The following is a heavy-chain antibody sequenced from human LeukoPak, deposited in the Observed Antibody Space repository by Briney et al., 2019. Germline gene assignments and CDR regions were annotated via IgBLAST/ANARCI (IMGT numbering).Heavy chain of an antibody. D-gene: IGHD6-13*01. V-gene: IGHV3-33*01. Sequence: GRSLRLSCAASGFTFSSYGMHWARQAPGKGLEWVAVIWYDGSNKYYADSVKGRFTISRDNSKNTLYLQMNSLRAEDTAVYYCASDLIAAAGTLFDYWGQGTLVTVSS. CDR1: GFTFSSYG. CDR3: ASDLIAAAGTLFDY. J-gene: IGHJ4*02. CDR2: IWYDGSNK.